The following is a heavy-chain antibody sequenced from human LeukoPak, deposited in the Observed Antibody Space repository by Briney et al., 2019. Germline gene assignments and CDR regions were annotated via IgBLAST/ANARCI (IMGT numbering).Heavy chain of an antibody. CDR3: ARDQRGFSYSKYYFDY. J-gene: IGHJ4*02. V-gene: IGHV3-33*01. D-gene: IGHD5-18*01. Sequence: PGRSLRLSCAASGFSFSSYGMHWVRQAPGKGLEWVAVIWYDGTNKYYADSVKGRFTISRDNSMNTLYLQMNSLRAEDTAVYYCARDQRGFSYSKYYFDYWGQGTLVTVSS. CDR1: GFSFSSYG. CDR2: IWYDGTNK.